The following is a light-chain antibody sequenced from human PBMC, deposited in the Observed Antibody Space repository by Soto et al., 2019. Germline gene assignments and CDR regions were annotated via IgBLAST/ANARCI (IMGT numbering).Light chain of an antibody. J-gene: IGLJ3*02. CDR1: SGSIASNY. CDR2: EDN. Sequence: NFMLTQPHSVSESPGQTVTISCTRSSGSIASNYVQWYQQRPGSAPTVVIYEDNQRLSGVPDRFSGSIDSSSNSASLTISGLKTEDEADYYCQSYDTSTHWVFGGGTKLTVL. V-gene: IGLV6-57*04. CDR3: QSYDTSTHWV.